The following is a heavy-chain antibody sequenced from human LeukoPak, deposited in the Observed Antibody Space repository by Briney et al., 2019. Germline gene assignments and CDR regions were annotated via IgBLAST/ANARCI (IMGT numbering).Heavy chain of an antibody. D-gene: IGHD3-22*01. V-gene: IGHV3-53*05. Sequence: GGSLRLSCAASGFTVSSNYMSWVRQAPGKGLEWVSVFYSGGTIYYADSVKGRFTISRDNSKNTLYLQMNSLRAEDTAVYYCAKDPLTYYYDSSGYLDYYYGMDVWGQGTTVTVSS. CDR3: AKDPLTYYYDSSGYLDYYYGMDV. CDR1: GFTVSSNY. J-gene: IGHJ6*02. CDR2: FYSGGTI.